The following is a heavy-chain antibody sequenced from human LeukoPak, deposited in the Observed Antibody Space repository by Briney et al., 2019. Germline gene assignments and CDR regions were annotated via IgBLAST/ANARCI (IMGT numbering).Heavy chain of an antibody. J-gene: IGHJ4*02. CDR2: NYYSGST. CDR1: GGSISSSSYY. V-gene: IGHV4-39*07. CDR3: ARDRRYSSSSGGTDYFDY. D-gene: IGHD6-6*01. Sequence: SGTLSLTCTVSGGSISSSSYYWGWIRQPPGKGLEWIGSNYYSGSTYYNPSLKSRVTISVDTSKNQFSLKLSSVTAADTAVYYCARDRRYSSSSGGTDYFDYWGQGTLVTVSS.